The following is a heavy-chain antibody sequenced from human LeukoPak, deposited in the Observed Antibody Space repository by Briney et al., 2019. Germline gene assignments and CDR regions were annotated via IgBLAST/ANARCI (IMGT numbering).Heavy chain of an antibody. Sequence: ASVKVSCKASGYTFTGYYMHWVRQAPGQGLEWMGWINPNSGGTNYAQKFQGRVTMTRDTSISTAYMELSRLRSDDTAVYYCARVRPTLRYFDYYYGMDVWGQGTTVTVSS. V-gene: IGHV1-2*02. CDR1: GYTFTGYY. CDR2: INPNSGGT. J-gene: IGHJ6*02. CDR3: ARVRPTLRYFDYYYGMDV. D-gene: IGHD3-9*01.